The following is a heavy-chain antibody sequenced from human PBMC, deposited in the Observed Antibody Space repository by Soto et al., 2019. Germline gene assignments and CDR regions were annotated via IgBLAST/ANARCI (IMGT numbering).Heavy chain of an antibody. Sequence: GGSLRLSCAASGFTFSSYAMSWVRQAPGKGLEWVSAISGSGGSTYYADSVKGRFTISRDNSKNTLYLQMNSLRAEDTAVYYCAKEGDIVVVPTPYGMDVWGQGTTVTVSS. D-gene: IGHD2-2*01. CDR1: GFTFSSYA. J-gene: IGHJ6*02. CDR3: AKEGDIVVVPTPYGMDV. CDR2: ISGSGGST. V-gene: IGHV3-23*01.